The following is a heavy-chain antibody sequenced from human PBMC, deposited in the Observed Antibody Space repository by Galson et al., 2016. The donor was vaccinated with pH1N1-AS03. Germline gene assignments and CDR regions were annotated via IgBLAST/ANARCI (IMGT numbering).Heavy chain of an antibody. Sequence: PALVKPTQTLTLTCTFSGFSLSTSGEGVGWIRQPPGKALEWLTLIHWGDDKRYSPSLRTRLTITKDTPKNQVVLTMTNMDPVDTATYFCVHRRRTITVASVFDYWGQGALVTVSS. D-gene: IGHD5-12*01. CDR2: IHWGDDK. CDR1: GFSLSTSGEG. V-gene: IGHV2-5*02. CDR3: VHRRRTITVASVFDY. J-gene: IGHJ4*02.